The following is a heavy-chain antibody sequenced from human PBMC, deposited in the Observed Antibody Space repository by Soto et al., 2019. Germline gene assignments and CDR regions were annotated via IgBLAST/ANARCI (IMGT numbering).Heavy chain of an antibody. V-gene: IGHV4-34*01. CDR1: GGSFSGYY. CDR2: INHSGST. J-gene: IGHJ3*02. Sequence: SETLSLTCAVYGGSFSGYYWSWIRQPPGKGLEWIGEINHSGSTNYNPSLKSRVTISVDTSKNQFSLKLSSVTAADTAVYYCATPTVTTTPPAFDIWGQGTMVTVSS. D-gene: IGHD4-17*01. CDR3: ATPTVTTTPPAFDI.